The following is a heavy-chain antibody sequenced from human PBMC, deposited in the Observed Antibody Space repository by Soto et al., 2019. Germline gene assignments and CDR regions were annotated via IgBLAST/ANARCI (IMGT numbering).Heavy chain of an antibody. D-gene: IGHD3-10*01. CDR2: IYYSGST. CDR1: GGSISSSSYY. V-gene: IGHV4-39*01. CDR3: ASLFGGSLLWFGELFPFDY. Sequence: ETLSLTCTVSGGSISSSSYYWGWIRQPPGKGLEWIGSIYYSGSTYYNPSLKSRVTISVDTSKNQFSLKLSSVTAADTAVYYCASLFGGSLLWFGELFPFDYWGQGTLVTVSS. J-gene: IGHJ4*02.